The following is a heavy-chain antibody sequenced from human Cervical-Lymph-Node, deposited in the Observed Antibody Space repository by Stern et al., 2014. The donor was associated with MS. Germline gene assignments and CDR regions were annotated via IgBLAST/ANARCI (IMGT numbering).Heavy chain of an antibody. J-gene: IGHJ4*02. CDR3: AREGGFHSNFEGGNYDY. D-gene: IGHD4-11*01. CDR1: GGSFSGYY. Sequence: QVQLQQWGAGLLKPSETLSLICGVYGGSFSGYYWSWIRQPPGKGLEWIGQIYHSGSSNYTPSLKSRVTISVDTSKNQFSLELKSVTAADTAVYYCAREGGFHSNFEGGNYDYWGQGTLVTVSS. CDR2: IYHSGSS. V-gene: IGHV4-34*01.